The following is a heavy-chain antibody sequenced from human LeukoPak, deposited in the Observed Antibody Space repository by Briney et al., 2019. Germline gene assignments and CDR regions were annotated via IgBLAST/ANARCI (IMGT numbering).Heavy chain of an antibody. CDR2: IYHSGST. D-gene: IGHD1-26*01. J-gene: IGHJ5*02. V-gene: IGHV4-4*02. CDR3: TTDQERWELLYVNNWFDP. Sequence: SETLSLTCAVSGGSISSSNWWSWVRQPPGKGLEWIGEIYHSGSTNYNPSLKSRVTISVDKSKNQFSLKLSSVTAADTAVYYCTTDQERWELLYVNNWFDPWGQGTLVTVSS. CDR1: GGSISSSNW.